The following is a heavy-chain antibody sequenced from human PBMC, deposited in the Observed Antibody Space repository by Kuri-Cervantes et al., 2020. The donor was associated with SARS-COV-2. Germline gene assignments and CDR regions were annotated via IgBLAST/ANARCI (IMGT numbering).Heavy chain of an antibody. D-gene: IGHD1-26*01. CDR1: GFTFDDYA. V-gene: IGHV3-9*01. J-gene: IGHJ5*02. Sequence: SLKISCAASGFTFDDYAMHWVRQAPGKGLEWVSGISWNSGSIGYADSVKGRFTISRDNAKNSLYLQMNSLRAEDTAVYYCASERWEISWFDPWGQGTLVTVSS. CDR2: ISWNSGSI. CDR3: ASERWEISWFDP.